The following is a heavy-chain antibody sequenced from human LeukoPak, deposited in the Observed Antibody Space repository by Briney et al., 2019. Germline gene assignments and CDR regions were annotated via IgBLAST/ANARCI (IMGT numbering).Heavy chain of an antibody. V-gene: IGHV4-31*03. CDR3: ASSYSNSWYDY. CDR1: FASISSGGYY. Sequence: SQTLSLTCTVSFASISSGGYYWTWIRQHPEKGLEWIGYIFDSGNIYYNPSLKSRLTISVDTSENQFSLKLTSVTAADTAIYYCASSYSNSWYDYWGQGIPVTVSS. J-gene: IGHJ4*02. D-gene: IGHD6-13*01. CDR2: IFDSGNI.